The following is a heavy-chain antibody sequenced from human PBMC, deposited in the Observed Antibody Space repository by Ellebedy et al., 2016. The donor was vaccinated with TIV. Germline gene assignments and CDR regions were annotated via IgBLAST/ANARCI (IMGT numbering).Heavy chain of an antibody. CDR3: ARGLEYSSSRGDY. Sequence: ASVKVSCXASGGTFSSYAISWVRQATGQGLEWMGWMNPNSGNTGYAQKFQGRVTMTRNTSISTAYMELSSLRSEDTAVYYCARGLEYSSSRGDYWGQGTLVTVSS. D-gene: IGHD6-6*01. V-gene: IGHV1-8*02. CDR2: MNPNSGNT. J-gene: IGHJ4*02. CDR1: GGTFSSYA.